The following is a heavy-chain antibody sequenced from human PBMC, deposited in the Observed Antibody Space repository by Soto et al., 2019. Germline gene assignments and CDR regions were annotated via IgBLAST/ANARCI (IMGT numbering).Heavy chain of an antibody. CDR2: MNPNSGNT. D-gene: IGHD2-21*01. Sequence: QVQVVQSGAEVKKPGTSVKVSCKASAYTFTSYDINWVRQATGQGLEWMGWMNPNSGNTGYAQKFQGRVTMTRNTSISTAYMELSSLRSEDTAVYYCARGVCGGDCYYYYYYYYMDVWGKGTTVTVSS. CDR1: AYTFTSYD. J-gene: IGHJ6*03. CDR3: ARGVCGGDCYYYYYYYYMDV. V-gene: IGHV1-8*01.